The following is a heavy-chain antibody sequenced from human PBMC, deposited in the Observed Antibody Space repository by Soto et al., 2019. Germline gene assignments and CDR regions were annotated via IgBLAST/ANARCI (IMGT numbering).Heavy chain of an antibody. D-gene: IGHD3-22*01. V-gene: IGHV4-39*01. J-gene: IGHJ4*02. Sequence: QLQLQESGPGLVKPSETLSLSCTVSGGSISRSSNYWGWIRQPPGKGLEWIGSIYYSGSTYYKPSLKSRVTISVDTSKNQFSLKLSSVTAADTGVYYCARHEGGGYSPIDHWGQGTLVTVSS. CDR2: IYYSGST. CDR3: ARHEGGGYSPIDH. CDR1: GGSISRSSNY.